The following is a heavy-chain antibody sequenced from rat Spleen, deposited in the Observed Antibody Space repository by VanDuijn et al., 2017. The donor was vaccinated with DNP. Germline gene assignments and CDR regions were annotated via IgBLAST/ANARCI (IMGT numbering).Heavy chain of an antibody. V-gene: IGHV5-7*01. Sequence: EVQLVESGGGLVQPGRSLKLSCAASGFTFSDYYMAWVRQAPTKGLEWVAYITYDGGGTYYRDSVKGRFTISRDNAKNTQYLQMDSLRSEDTATYYCARHEDSSSYIYGFPYWGQGTLVTVFS. CDR1: GFTFSDYY. D-gene: IGHD1-2*01. CDR3: ARHEDSSSYIYGFPY. J-gene: IGHJ3*01. CDR2: ITYDGGGT.